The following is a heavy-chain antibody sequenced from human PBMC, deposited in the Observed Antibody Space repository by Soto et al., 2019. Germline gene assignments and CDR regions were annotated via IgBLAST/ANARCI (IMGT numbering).Heavy chain of an antibody. CDR1: GYTFTSYD. D-gene: IGHD2-21*02. J-gene: IGHJ6*04. Sequence: ASLKVSCKASGYTFTSYDINWVRQATGQGLEWMGWMNPNSGNTGYAQKFQGRVTMTRNTSISTAYMELSSLRSEDKAVYYCARGRLTYYYYGIHVSGKCTKVTVSS. V-gene: IGHV1-8*01. CDR3: ARGRLTYYYYGIHV. CDR2: MNPNSGNT.